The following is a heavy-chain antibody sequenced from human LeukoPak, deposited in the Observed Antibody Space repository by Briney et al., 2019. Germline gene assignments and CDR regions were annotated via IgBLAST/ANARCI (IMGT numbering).Heavy chain of an antibody. J-gene: IGHJ5*02. Sequence: SETLSLTCAVYGGSFSGYYWSWIRQPPGKGLEWIGEINHGGSTNYNPSLKSRVTISVDTSKNQFSLKLSSVTAADTAVYYCARRFRGNFHWFDPWGQGTLVTVSS. CDR1: GGSFSGYY. V-gene: IGHV4-34*01. D-gene: IGHD3-10*01. CDR3: ARRFRGNFHWFDP. CDR2: INHGGST.